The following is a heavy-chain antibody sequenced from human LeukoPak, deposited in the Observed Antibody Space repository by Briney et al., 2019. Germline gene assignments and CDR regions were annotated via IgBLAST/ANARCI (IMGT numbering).Heavy chain of an antibody. CDR3: VRLRRNSDTSGFYYYYDF. CDR2: ISVRSNYI. Sequence: GGSLRLSCAASGYTFSSYSINWVRQAPGKGLEWVSSISVRSNYIYYADSVRGRSRISRDDARDSLYLQMNSLRTEDTAVYYCVRLRRNSDTSGFYYYYDFWGQGTLVTVSS. J-gene: IGHJ4*02. D-gene: IGHD3-22*01. CDR1: GYTFSSYS. V-gene: IGHV3-21*01.